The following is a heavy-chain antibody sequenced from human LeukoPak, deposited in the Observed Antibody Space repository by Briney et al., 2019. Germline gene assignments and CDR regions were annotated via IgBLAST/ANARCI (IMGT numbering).Heavy chain of an antibody. V-gene: IGHV3-30*18. CDR1: GFTFTNYG. D-gene: IGHD6-19*01. Sequence: GGSLRLSCAASGFTFTNYGMHWVRQAPGKGLQWVAVISYDGTKKYYADSVKGRFTISRDNSKNTLYLQVNSLRAEDTAVYYCAKGRDIAVADTFDYWGQGTLVTVSS. J-gene: IGHJ4*02. CDR2: ISYDGTKK. CDR3: AKGRDIAVADTFDY.